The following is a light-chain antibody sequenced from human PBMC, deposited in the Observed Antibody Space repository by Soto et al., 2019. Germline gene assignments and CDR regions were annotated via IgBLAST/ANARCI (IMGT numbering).Light chain of an antibody. Sequence: ELVLTQSPGTLSLSPGERATLSCRASQRMSSNYLAWYQQKPGQAPRLLIYGTSSRATGSPDRFSGSGSGIDFTLTISRLEPEDSAVYYCQQYGTAPPRYTFGQGTKLEIK. CDR1: QRMSSNY. CDR3: QQYGTAPPRYT. CDR2: GTS. J-gene: IGKJ2*01. V-gene: IGKV3-20*01.